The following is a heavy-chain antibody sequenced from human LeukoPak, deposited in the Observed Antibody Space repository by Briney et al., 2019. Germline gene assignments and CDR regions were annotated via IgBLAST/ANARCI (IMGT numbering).Heavy chain of an antibody. CDR3: AKTSSERYFQH. V-gene: IGHV3-23*01. J-gene: IGHJ1*01. CDR1: GFTFSSYA. Sequence: GGSLRLSCAASGFTFSSYAMSWVRQAPGKGLEWASAISGSGGSTYYADSVKGRFTISRDNSKNTLYLQMNSLRAEDTAVYYCAKTSSERYFQHWGQGTLVTVSS. CDR2: ISGSGGST.